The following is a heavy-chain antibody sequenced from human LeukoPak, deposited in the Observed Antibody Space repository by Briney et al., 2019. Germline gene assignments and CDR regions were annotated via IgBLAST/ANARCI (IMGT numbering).Heavy chain of an antibody. D-gene: IGHD3-22*01. Sequence: PGGSLRLSCAASGFTFSNYDMNWVRQAPGKGLEWVSYISRSGGDIYYADSVKGRFTVSRDNAKNSLYLQMNSLRAEDTAVYYCHLEYYYDSPGHLEFDYWGQGTLVTVSS. CDR1: GFTFSNYD. J-gene: IGHJ4*02. CDR2: ISRSGGDI. CDR3: HLEYYYDSPGHLEFDY. V-gene: IGHV3-48*01.